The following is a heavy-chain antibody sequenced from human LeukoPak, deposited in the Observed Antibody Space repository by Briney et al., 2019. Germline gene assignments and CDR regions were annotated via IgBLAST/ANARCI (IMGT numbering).Heavy chain of an antibody. J-gene: IGHJ4*02. CDR1: GGSISSYY. CDR2: IYYSGST. Sequence: SETLSLTCIVSGGSISSYYWSWIRQPPGKGLEWIGYIYYSGSTNYNPSLKSRVTIPVDTSKSQFSLKLRSVTAADTAVYYCARSRGALDYWGQGTLVTVSS. V-gene: IGHV4-59*01. CDR3: ARSRGALDY. D-gene: IGHD3-10*01.